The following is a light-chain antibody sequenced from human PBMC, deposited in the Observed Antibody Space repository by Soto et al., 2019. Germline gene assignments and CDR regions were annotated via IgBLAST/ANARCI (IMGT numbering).Light chain of an antibody. CDR1: SSDVGGYNY. J-gene: IGLJ1*01. CDR2: DVS. CDR3: SAYTSSSTFEV. V-gene: IGLV2-14*01. Sequence: VLTQPASVSGSPGQSITISCTGTSSDVGGYNYVSWYQQHPGKAPKLMIYDVSNRPSGVSNRFSGSKSGNTASLTISGLQAEDEADYYCSAYTSSSTFEVFGTGTKVTVL.